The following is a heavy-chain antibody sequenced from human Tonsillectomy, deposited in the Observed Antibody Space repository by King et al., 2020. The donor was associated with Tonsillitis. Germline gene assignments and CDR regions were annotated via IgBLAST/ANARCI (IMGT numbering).Heavy chain of an antibody. CDR1: GGSISSYY. D-gene: IGHD6-13*01. CDR3: ARDLSSSTWYGGYHYYGMDV. CDR2: VYASGGT. V-gene: IGHV4-4*07. J-gene: IGHJ6*02. Sequence: QLQESGPGLVKPSETLSLTCSVSGGSISSYYWSWLRQPAGKGLEWIGRVYASGGTNYNPSLKSRVTMSVDTSKSQFSLQLTSVTAADTAVYYCARDLSSSTWYGGYHYYGMDVWGQGTTVTVSS.